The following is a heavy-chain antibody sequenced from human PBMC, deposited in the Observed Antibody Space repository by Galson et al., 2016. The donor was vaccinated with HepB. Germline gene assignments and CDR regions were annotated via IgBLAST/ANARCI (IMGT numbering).Heavy chain of an antibody. CDR1: GFTFSGSA. D-gene: IGHD2/OR15-2a*01. CDR2: IRSKANSYAT. Sequence: SLRLSCAASGFTFSGSAMHWVRQASGKGLEWVGRIRSKANSYATAYAASVKGRFTISRDDSKNTAYLQMNSLKTEDTAVYYCTRISLRDYFDYWSQGTLVTVSS. CDR3: TRISLRDYFDY. J-gene: IGHJ4*02. V-gene: IGHV3-73*01.